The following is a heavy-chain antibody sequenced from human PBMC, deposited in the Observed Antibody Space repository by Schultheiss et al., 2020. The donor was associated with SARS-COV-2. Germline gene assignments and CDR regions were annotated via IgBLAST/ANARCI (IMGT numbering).Heavy chain of an antibody. CDR3: ASLVAGDYYYYGMDV. V-gene: IGHV1-18*01. Sequence: ASVKVSCKASGYTFTSYDINWVRQAPGQGLEWMGWISAYNGNTNYAQKLQGRVTITADKSTSTAYMEPSSLRSEDTAVYYCASLVAGDYYYYGMDVWGQGTTVTVSS. CDR1: GYTFTSYD. J-gene: IGHJ6*02. D-gene: IGHD3-10*01. CDR2: ISAYNGNT.